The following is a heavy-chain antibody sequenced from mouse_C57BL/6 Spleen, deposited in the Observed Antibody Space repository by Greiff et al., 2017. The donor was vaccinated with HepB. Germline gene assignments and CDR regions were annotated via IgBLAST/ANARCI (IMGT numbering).Heavy chain of an antibody. CDR1: GYTFTEYT. V-gene: IGHV1-62-2*01. J-gene: IGHJ2*01. Sequence: VQGVESGAELVKPGASVKLSCKASGYTFTEYTIHWVKQRSGQGLEWIGWFYPGSGSIKYNEKFKDKATLTADKSSSTVYMELSRLTSEDSAVYFCARHETYGSSFDYWGQGTTLTVSS. CDR3: ARHETYGSSFDY. D-gene: IGHD1-1*01. CDR2: FYPGSGSI.